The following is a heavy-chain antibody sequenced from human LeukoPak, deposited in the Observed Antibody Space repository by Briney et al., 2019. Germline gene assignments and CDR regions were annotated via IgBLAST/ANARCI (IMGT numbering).Heavy chain of an antibody. D-gene: IGHD2-2*01. V-gene: IGHV3-48*01. J-gene: IGHJ4*02. CDR1: GFTFSSYS. CDR2: ISSSSSII. Sequence: GGSLRLSCAVSGFTFSSYSMNWARQAPGKGLEWVSYISSSSSIIYYADSVKGRFTISRDNSKNTLYLQMNSLRAEDTAVYYCAKDFPAAHDYWGQGTLVTVSS. CDR3: AKDFPAAHDY.